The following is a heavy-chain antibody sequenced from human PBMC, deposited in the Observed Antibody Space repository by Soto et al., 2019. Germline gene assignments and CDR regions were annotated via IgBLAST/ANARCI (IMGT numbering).Heavy chain of an antibody. CDR1: GFTFSNYA. V-gene: IGHV3-23*01. CDR2: ISASAATT. CDR3: AKLGAYSTSAIDS. J-gene: IGHJ4*02. D-gene: IGHD6-6*01. Sequence: PGGSLRLSCAPSGFTFSNYAMSWVRQAPGKGLEWVSAISASAATTYYADSVKGRFTISGDNSKNTLYVQMNSLRAEDTAVYYCAKLGAYSTSAIDSWGQGALVTVSS.